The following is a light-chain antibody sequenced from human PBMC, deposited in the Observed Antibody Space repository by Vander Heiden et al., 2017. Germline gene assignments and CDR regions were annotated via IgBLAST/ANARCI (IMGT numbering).Light chain of an antibody. J-gene: IGLJ3*02. CDR1: SSDVGSYNL. Sequence: SPLTQPASVSGSPGQSITISCTGTSSDVGSYNLVSWYQQHPGKAPKLMIYEGSKRPSGVSNRFSGSKSGNTASLTISGLQAEDEADYYCCSYAGNWVFGGGTKLTVL. V-gene: IGLV2-23*01. CDR2: EGS. CDR3: CSYAGNWV.